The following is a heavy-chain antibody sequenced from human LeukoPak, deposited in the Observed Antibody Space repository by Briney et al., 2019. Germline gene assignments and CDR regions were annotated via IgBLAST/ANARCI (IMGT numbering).Heavy chain of an antibody. V-gene: IGHV1-18*01. J-gene: IGHJ4*02. D-gene: IGHD3-3*01. Sequence: ASVKVSCKASGYTFTSYGISWVRQAPGQGLEWMGWISAYNGNTNYAQKLQGRVTMTTDTSTSTAYMELRSLRSDDTAVYYCARVPITIFGVVIMPFDYWGQGTLVTVSS. CDR2: ISAYNGNT. CDR3: ARVPITIFGVVIMPFDY. CDR1: GYTFTSYG.